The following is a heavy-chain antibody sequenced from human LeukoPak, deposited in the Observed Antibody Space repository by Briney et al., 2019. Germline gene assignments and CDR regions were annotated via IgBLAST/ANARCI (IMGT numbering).Heavy chain of an antibody. J-gene: IGHJ4*02. CDR1: GFTFINYG. CDR2: ISGSGGST. CDR3: AKARYSYGDY. V-gene: IGHV3-23*01. Sequence: GGSLRLSCAASGFTFINYGMSWVRQAPGKGLEWVSAISGSGGSTYYADSVKGRFTISRDNSKNTLYLQMNSLRAEDTAVYYCAKARYSYGDYWGQGTLVTVSS. D-gene: IGHD5-18*01.